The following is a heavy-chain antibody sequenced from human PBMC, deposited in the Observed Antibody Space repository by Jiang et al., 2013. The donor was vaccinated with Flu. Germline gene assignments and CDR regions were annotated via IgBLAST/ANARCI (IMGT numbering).Heavy chain of an antibody. V-gene: IGHV1-18*01. Sequence: LEWMGWISTYNGNTNYAQKLQGRVTMTTDTSTSTAYMELRSLRSDDTAVYYCARFHLATALDYWGQGTLVTVSS. J-gene: IGHJ4*02. CDR3: ARFHLATALDY. D-gene: IGHD5-12*01. CDR2: ISTYNGNT.